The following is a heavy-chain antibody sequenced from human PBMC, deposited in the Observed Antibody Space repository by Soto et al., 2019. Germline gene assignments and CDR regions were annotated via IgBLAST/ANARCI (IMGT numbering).Heavy chain of an antibody. CDR3: ARGGGNSGYFFDY. CDR1: GASLSDYS. D-gene: IGHD5-12*01. CDR2: INHGRST. V-gene: IGHV4-34*02. J-gene: IGHJ4*02. Sequence: QVQIRQWGAGLLKPSETLSLRCAVYGASLSDYSWSWIRQSPEKGLEWIGEINHGRSTKYNPSLKSRVTISADTSKNQVSLILTSATAADTALYRCARGGGNSGYFFDYWGRGTLVTVSS.